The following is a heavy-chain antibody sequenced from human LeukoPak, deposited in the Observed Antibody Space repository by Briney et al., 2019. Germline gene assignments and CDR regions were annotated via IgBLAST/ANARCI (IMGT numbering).Heavy chain of an antibody. Sequence: SETLSLTCIVSGGSISSVSSNNYHWGWIRQPPGKGLEWIGSIYYSGSTYYNPSLKSRVTISVDTSKNQFSLKLSSVTAADTAVYYCAREVEYYDSSGYRPHAFDIWGQGTLVTVSS. V-gene: IGHV4-39*02. D-gene: IGHD3-22*01. CDR3: AREVEYYDSSGYRPHAFDI. CDR2: IYYSGST. J-gene: IGHJ3*02. CDR1: GGSISSVSSNNYH.